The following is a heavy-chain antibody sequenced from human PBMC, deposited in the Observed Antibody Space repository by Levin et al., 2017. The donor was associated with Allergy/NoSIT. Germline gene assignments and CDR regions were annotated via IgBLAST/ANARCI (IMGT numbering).Heavy chain of an antibody. D-gene: IGHD4-17*01. V-gene: IGHV4-31*03. CDR3: ARYYVLDYGDYAVGGGDAFDS. CDR2: IYYSGST. Sequence: SETLSLTCTVSGGSISSGGYYWSWIRQHPGKGLEWIGYIYYSGSTYYNPSLKSRVTISVDTSKNQFSLKLSSVTAADTAVYYCARYYVLDYGDYAVGGGDAFDSWGQGTMVTVSS. J-gene: IGHJ3*02. CDR1: GGSISSGGYY.